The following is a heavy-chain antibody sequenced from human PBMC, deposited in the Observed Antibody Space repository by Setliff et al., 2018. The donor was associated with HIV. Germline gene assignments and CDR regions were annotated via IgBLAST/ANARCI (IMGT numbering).Heavy chain of an antibody. Sequence: PSETLSLTCDVSGDSIEGVGFSWSWLRQPAGKTLEWIGRVQSNGDTNYNPSLKSRVTISRDTSRNRFSLNLNSVTAADAAVYFCARAREGWKPFAFDYWGQGTLVTVSS. V-gene: IGHV4-61*02. D-gene: IGHD1-1*01. CDR2: VQSNGDT. CDR3: ARAREGWKPFAFDY. J-gene: IGHJ4*02. CDR1: GDSIEGVGFS.